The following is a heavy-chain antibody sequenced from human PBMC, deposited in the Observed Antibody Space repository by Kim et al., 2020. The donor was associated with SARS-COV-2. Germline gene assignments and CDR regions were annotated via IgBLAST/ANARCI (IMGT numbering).Heavy chain of an antibody. J-gene: IGHJ4*02. Sequence: YADSVKGRFTISRDNSKNPLYLQMNSLRAEDTAVYYCARGGVGLWGYFDYWGQGTLVTVSS. V-gene: IGHV3-33*01. D-gene: IGHD3-16*01. CDR3: ARGGVGLWGYFDY.